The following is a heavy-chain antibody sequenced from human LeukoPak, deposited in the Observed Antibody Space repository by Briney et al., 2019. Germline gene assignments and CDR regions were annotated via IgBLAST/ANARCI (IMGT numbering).Heavy chain of an antibody. CDR3: AKDKYGTMIVVVMVY. Sequence: GGSLRLSCVASGFTFRNYAMTWVRQVPGKGLEWVSLTSGGGSTTFYADSVKGRFTISRDNSRNTLYLQLNSLRAEDTAVYYCAKDKYGTMIVVVMVYWGQGTLVTISS. J-gene: IGHJ4*02. V-gene: IGHV3-23*01. D-gene: IGHD3-22*01. CDR1: GFTFRNYA. CDR2: TSGGGSTT.